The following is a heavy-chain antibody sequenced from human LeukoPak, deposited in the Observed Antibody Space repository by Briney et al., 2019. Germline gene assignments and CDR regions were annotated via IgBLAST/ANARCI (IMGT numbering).Heavy chain of an antibody. CDR1: GGSFSGYY. CDR2: IYYSGST. D-gene: IGHD1/OR15-1a*01. J-gene: IGHJ6*03. CDR3: ARHVNTYYYYYYMDV. Sequence: SETLSLTCAVYGGSFSGYYWSWIRQPPGKGLEWIGSIYYSGSTYYNPSLKSRATISVDTSKNQFSLKLSSVTAADTAVYYCARHVNTYYYYYYMDVWGKGTTVTVSS. V-gene: IGHV4-34*01.